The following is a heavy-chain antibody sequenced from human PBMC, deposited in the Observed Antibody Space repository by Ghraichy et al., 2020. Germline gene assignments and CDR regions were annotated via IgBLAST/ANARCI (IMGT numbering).Heavy chain of an antibody. V-gene: IGHV4-59*01. J-gene: IGHJ6*03. CDR1: GGSISSSY. Sequence: SETLSLTCTVSGGSISSSYWSWIRQPPGKGLEWIGYIYYSGSTNYNPSLKSRVTISVDTSKNQFSLKLSSVTAADTAVYYCARAYYDSSGGYYYYYMDVWGNGTTVTVSS. CDR3: ARAYYDSSGGYYYYYMDV. D-gene: IGHD3-22*01. CDR2: IYYSGST.